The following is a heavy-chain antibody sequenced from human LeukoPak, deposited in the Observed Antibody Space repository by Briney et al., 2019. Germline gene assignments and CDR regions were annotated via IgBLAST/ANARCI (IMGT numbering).Heavy chain of an antibody. CDR3: ARAVRYTFNWFDP. V-gene: IGHV1-2*02. D-gene: IGHD1-14*01. J-gene: IGHJ5*02. CDR2: INPNSGGT. Sequence: ASVKVSCKASGYTFTDYYIHWVRQAPGQGLEWMGWINPNSGGTNYAQKFQGRVTMTRDTSISTAYMELSRLRSDDTAVYYCARAVRYTFNWFDPWGQGTLVTVSS. CDR1: GYTFTDYY.